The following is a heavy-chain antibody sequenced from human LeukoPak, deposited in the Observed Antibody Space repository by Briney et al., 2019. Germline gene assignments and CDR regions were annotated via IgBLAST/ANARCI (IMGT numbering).Heavy chain of an antibody. J-gene: IGHJ4*02. Sequence: ASVKVSCKASGYTFTGYYMHWVRQAPGQGLEWMGWINPNSGGTNYAQKFQGRVTMTRDTSISTAYMELSRLRSDDTAVYSCARGLYYDSSGSPVHYWGQGTLVTVSS. D-gene: IGHD3-22*01. V-gene: IGHV1-2*02. CDR3: ARGLYYDSSGSPVHY. CDR1: GYTFTGYY. CDR2: INPNSGGT.